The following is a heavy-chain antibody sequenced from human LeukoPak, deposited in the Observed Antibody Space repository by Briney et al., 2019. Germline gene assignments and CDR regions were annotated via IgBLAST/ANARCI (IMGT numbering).Heavy chain of an antibody. CDR2: ISAYNGNT. V-gene: IGHV1-18*01. CDR3: ARVALSMIRGVLTLNWFDP. D-gene: IGHD3-10*01. Sequence: ASVKVSCKASGYTFTNYGISWVRQAPGQGLEWMGWISAYNGNTNYAQKLQGRVTMTTDTTTSTAYMELRSLRSDDTAVYYCARVALSMIRGVLTLNWFDPWGQGTLVTVSS. J-gene: IGHJ5*02. CDR1: GYTFTNYG.